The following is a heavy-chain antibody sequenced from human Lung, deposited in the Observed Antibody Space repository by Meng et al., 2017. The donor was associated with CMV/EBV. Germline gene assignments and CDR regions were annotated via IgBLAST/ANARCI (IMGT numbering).Heavy chain of an antibody. D-gene: IGHD4/OR15-4a*01. V-gene: IGHV3-30-3*01. J-gene: IGHJ4*02. Sequence: GGSLRLSCAASGFTFSSYAMHWVRQAPGKGLEWVTVISYNGGNKYYADSVKGRFTVSRDNSKNTLYLQMNSLRTEDTAVYYCARGGAPSEPGAFRGSFDYWGQGTLVTVSS. CDR3: ARGGAPSEPGAFRGSFDY. CDR2: ISYNGGNK. CDR1: GFTFSSYA.